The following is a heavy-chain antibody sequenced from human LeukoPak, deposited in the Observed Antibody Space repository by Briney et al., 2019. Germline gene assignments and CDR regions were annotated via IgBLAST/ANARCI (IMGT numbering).Heavy chain of an antibody. CDR2: ISAYNGNT. Sequence: ASVKVSCKASGYTFTSYGISWVRQAPGQGLEWMGWISAYNGNTNYAQKLQGRVTMTTDTSTSTAYMELRSLRSDDTAVYYCARSDIVVVPAAIAYYYYYMDVWGKGTTVTVSS. J-gene: IGHJ6*03. CDR3: ARSDIVVVPAAIAYYYYYMDV. D-gene: IGHD2-2*02. V-gene: IGHV1-18*01. CDR1: GYTFTSYG.